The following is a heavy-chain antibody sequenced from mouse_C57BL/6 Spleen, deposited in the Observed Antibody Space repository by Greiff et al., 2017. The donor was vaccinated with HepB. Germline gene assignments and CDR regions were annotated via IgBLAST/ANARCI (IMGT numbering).Heavy chain of an antibody. CDR2: INPGSGGT. D-gene: IGHD1-1*02. Sequence: QVHVKQSGAELVRPGTSVKVSCKASGYAFTNYLIEWVKQRPGQGLEWIGVINPGSGGTNYNEKFKGKATLTADKSSSTAYMQLSSLTSEDSAVYFCARYGSTHYYAMDYWGQGTSVTVSS. V-gene: IGHV1-54*01. CDR1: GYAFTNYL. CDR3: ARYGSTHYYAMDY. J-gene: IGHJ4*01.